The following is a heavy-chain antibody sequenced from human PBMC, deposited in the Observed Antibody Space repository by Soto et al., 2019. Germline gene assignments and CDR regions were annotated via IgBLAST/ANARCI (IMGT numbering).Heavy chain of an antibody. CDR1: GGSISSSSYY. Sequence: QLQLQESGPGLVKPSETLSLTCTVSGGSISSSSYYWGWIRQPPGKGLEWIGSIYYSGSTYYNPSPKRRVTISVDTAKNQFSLKLSSVTAADTAVYSCARPARRHYGMDVWGQGTTVTVSS. CDR3: ARPARRHYGMDV. V-gene: IGHV4-39*01. CDR2: IYYSGST. J-gene: IGHJ6*02.